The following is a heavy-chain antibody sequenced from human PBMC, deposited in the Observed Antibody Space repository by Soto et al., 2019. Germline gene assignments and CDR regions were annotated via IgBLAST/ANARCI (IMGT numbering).Heavy chain of an antibody. Sequence: ASVKVSCKASGYTFTSYGISWVRQAPGQGLEWMGWISAYNGNTNYAQKLQGRVTMTTDTSTSTAYMELSSLRSEDTAVYYCARAVGLYDFWSGYFVRGYYYYGMDVWGQGTTVTVSS. V-gene: IGHV1-18*04. CDR3: ARAVGLYDFWSGYFVRGYYYYGMDV. CDR1: GYTFTSYG. CDR2: ISAYNGNT. D-gene: IGHD3-3*01. J-gene: IGHJ6*02.